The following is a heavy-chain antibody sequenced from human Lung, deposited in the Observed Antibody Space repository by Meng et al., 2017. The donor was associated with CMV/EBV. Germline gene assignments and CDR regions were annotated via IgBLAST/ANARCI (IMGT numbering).Heavy chain of an antibody. J-gene: IGHJ4*02. V-gene: IGHV1-2*02. CDR1: GYTFTGYY. CDR2: INPNSGGT. D-gene: IGHD6-19*01. CDR3: ARGLAVAGTSHFDY. Sequence: ASVKVSXKASGYTFTGYYMHWVRQAPGQGLEWMGWINPNSGGTNYAQKFQGRVTMTRDTSISTAYMELSRLRSDDTAVYYCARGLAVAGTSHFDYWGQGKXVTVSS.